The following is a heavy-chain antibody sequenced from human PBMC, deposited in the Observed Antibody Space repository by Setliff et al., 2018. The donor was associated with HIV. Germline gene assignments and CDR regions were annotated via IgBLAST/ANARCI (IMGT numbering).Heavy chain of an antibody. CDR2: IHPSGRT. Sequence: SETLSLTCAVYGGSSNDYYWNWIRQPPGTGLEWIAEIHPSGRTNFNPSLKTRVTMSVDTSKNRFSLKLSSVTAFDTAVYYCAKTVVGDSYALPNDAFDIWGQGTMVTVSS. J-gene: IGHJ3*02. D-gene: IGHD3-16*01. V-gene: IGHV4-34*01. CDR3: AKTVVGDSYALPNDAFDI. CDR1: GGSSNDYY.